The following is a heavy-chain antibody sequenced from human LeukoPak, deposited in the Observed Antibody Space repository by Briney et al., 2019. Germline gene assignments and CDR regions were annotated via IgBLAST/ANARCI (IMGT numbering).Heavy chain of an antibody. V-gene: IGHV4-4*07. CDR3: ARLYGSGSSGYYYYYMDV. D-gene: IGHD3-10*01. J-gene: IGHJ6*03. CDR1: GGSISSYY. CDR2: IYTSGST. Sequence: SETLSLTCTVSGGSISSYYWSWIRQPAGKGLEWIGRIYTSGSTNYNPSLKSRVTTSVDTSKNQFSLKLSSVTAADTAVYYCARLYGSGSSGYYYYYMDVWGKGTTVTVSS.